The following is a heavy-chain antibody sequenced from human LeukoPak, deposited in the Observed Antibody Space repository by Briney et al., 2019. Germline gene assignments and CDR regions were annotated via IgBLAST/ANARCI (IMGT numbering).Heavy chain of an antibody. CDR2: ISTNNGNT. CDR1: GYTFTSFG. D-gene: IGHD1-1*01. J-gene: IGHJ3*01. CDR3: ARDRRYNRNGDAFDF. V-gene: IGHV1-18*01. Sequence: GASVKVSCKTSGYTFTSFGISWVRQAPGQGLEWMGWISTNNGNTNYAQKFQGRVSMTTDTSTSTAYMELGSLRSDDTAVYYCARDRRYNRNGDAFDFWGQGTMVSVSS.